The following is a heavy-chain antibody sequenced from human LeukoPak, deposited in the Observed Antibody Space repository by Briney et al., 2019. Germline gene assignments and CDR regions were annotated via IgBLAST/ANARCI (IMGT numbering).Heavy chain of an antibody. J-gene: IGHJ4*02. CDR2: IYYSGST. V-gene: IGHV4-39*07. Sequence: SETLSLTCTVSGGSISSSSYYWGWIRQPPGKGLEWIGSIYYSGSTYYNPSLKSRVTISVDTSKNQFSLKLSSVTAADTAVYYCARDRGWKRSDWYFDSWGQGTLVTVSS. CDR3: ARDRGWKRSDWYFDS. CDR1: GGSISSSSYY. D-gene: IGHD6-19*01.